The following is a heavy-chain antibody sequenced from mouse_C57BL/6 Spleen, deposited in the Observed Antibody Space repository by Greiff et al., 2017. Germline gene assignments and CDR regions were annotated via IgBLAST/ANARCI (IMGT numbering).Heavy chain of an antibody. Sequence: VQGVESGPGLVAPSQCLSITCTVSGFSLTSYAISWVRQPPGKGLEWLGVIWTGGGTNYNSALKSRLSISKDNSKSQVFLKMNILQTDDTTRYYCARTDYYGSSPWFAYWGQGTLVTVSA. V-gene: IGHV2-9-1*01. CDR2: IWTGGGT. CDR1: GFSLTSYA. J-gene: IGHJ3*01. D-gene: IGHD1-1*01. CDR3: ARTDYYGSSPWFAY.